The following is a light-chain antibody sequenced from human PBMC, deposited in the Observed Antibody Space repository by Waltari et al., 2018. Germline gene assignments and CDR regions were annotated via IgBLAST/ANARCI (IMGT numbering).Light chain of an antibody. CDR1: GGNLGGYNY. CDR2: DVT. J-gene: IGLJ3*02. CDR3: SSYTIVTTLV. Sequence: QSALTQPASVSGSPGQSITLSCTGSGGNLGGYNYVSWYQQHPGKAPKLLIYDVTNRPSGVSDRFSGSKSGNTASLTISGLQAEDEADYYCSSYTIVTTLVFGGGTKLTVL. V-gene: IGLV2-14*03.